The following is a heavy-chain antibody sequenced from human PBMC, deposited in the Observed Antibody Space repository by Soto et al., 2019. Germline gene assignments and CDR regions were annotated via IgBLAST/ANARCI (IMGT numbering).Heavy chain of an antibody. V-gene: IGHV3-74*01. D-gene: IGHD4-4*01. CDR2: INGDGTST. CDR1: GFTFSGYW. CDR3: ARDPRNLGLDP. J-gene: IGHJ5*02. Sequence: PGGSLRLSCAASGFTFSGYWMCWVSQTPGKGLVWVSRINGDGTSTGYADSVKGRFTISRDNAKNTLYLQMNSLRAEDTAVYYCARDPRNLGLDPWGLGTLVTVSS.